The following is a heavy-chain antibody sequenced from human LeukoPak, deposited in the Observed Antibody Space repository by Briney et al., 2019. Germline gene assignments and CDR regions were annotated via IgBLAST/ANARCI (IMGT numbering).Heavy chain of an antibody. CDR2: INPNSGGT. Sequence: ASVKVSCKASGYTFTGCYMHWVRQAPGQGLEWMGWINPNSGGTNYAEKYQGRVTMTRDTSISTAYMELRRLRSDDTAVYYCARGDMIVVVYFDYWGQGTLVTVSS. V-gene: IGHV1-2*02. D-gene: IGHD3-22*01. CDR1: GYTFTGCY. CDR3: ARGDMIVVVYFDY. J-gene: IGHJ4*02.